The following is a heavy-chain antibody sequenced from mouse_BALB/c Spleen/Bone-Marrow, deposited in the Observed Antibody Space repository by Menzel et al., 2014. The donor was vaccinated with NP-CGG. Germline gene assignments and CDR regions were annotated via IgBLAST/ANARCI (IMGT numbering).Heavy chain of an antibody. V-gene: IGHV5-12-1*01. D-gene: IGHD1-1*01. J-gene: IGHJ2*01. Sequence: EVKLLESGGGLVKPAGSLKLSCAASGFAFSSYDMSWVRQTPEKRLEWVAYIRSGGGSTYYPATVKGRFSISRDNAKNTLFLQMSSLKSDDAAMYYCAREVLRDYFAYWGQGTTLTVSS. CDR2: IRSGGGST. CDR3: AREVLRDYFAY. CDR1: GFAFSSYD.